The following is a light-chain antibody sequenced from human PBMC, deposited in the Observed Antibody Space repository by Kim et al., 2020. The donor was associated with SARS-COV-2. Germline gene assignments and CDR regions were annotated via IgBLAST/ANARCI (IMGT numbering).Light chain of an antibody. CDR1: SSNLGSTY. J-gene: IGLJ2*01. Sequence: GQSVTISCSGSSSNLGSTYVYWYQQLPGTAPKLLIYRNYQRPSGVPDRFSGSKSGTSASLAISGLRSEDEADYYCAAWDDSLSGVVFGGGTQLTVL. CDR2: RNY. CDR3: AAWDDSLSGVV. V-gene: IGLV1-47*01.